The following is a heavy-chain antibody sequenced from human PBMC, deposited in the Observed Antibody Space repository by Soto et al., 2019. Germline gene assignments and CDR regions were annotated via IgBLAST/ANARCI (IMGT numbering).Heavy chain of an antibody. V-gene: IGHV3-48*01. D-gene: IGHD3-10*01. CDR1: GFTFSSYS. CDR2: ISSSSSTI. J-gene: IGHJ6*04. Sequence: GGSLRLSCAASGFTFSSYSMNWVRQAPGKGLEWVSYISSSSSTIYYADSVKGRFTISRDNAKNSLYLQMNSLRAEDMAVYYCARGNLYYYGSGIAHLDVWGKGTTVTVSS. CDR3: ARGNLYYYGSGIAHLDV.